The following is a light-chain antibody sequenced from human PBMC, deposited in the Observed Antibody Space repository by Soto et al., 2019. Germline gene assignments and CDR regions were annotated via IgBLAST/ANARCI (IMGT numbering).Light chain of an antibody. CDR1: QGVHSN. CDR3: QQYNNWPIT. CDR2: GPS. J-gene: IGKJ5*01. V-gene: IGKV3-15*01. Sequence: EIVMTQSPATLSVSPGERATLSCRASQGVHSNLAWYQQKPCQAPTLLIYGPSTRATGIPARFRGSGSGTEFTLTISSLQSEDFAVYYCQQYNNWPITFGQGTRLQIK.